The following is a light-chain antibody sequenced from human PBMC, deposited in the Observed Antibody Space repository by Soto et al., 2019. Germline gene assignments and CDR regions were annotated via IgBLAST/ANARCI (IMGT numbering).Light chain of an antibody. J-gene: IGKJ1*01. CDR3: QQYGSSPWP. Sequence: EIVLTQSPAPLSLSPGERATLSCRASRNINGNYLGWYQLKRGQAPRLLIYGTSTRATGIPDRFSGSGSGTDFTLTISRLEPEDFAVYYCQQYGSSPWPFGQGTKVDNK. V-gene: IGKV3-20*01. CDR2: GTS. CDR1: RNINGNY.